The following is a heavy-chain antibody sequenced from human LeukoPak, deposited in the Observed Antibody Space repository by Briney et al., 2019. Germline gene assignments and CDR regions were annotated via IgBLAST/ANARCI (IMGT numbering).Heavy chain of an antibody. CDR2: ISAYNGNT. D-gene: IGHD3-16*02. V-gene: IGHV1-18*01. Sequence: ASVKVSCKASGYTFTSYGISWVRQAPGQGLEWMGWISAYNGNTNYAQKLQGRVTMTTDTSTSTAYMELRSLRSDDTAVYYCARDKRLRLGELSSSSPLDYWGQGTLVTVSS. CDR3: ARDKRLRLGELSSSSPLDY. J-gene: IGHJ4*02. CDR1: GYTFTSYG.